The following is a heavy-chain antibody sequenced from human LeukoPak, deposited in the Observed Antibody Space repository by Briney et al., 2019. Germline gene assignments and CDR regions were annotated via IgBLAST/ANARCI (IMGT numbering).Heavy chain of an antibody. CDR1: GYRFSTYW. D-gene: IGHD1-26*01. CDR2: IHSGDSNT. CDR3: ARQGWDNTDY. V-gene: IGHV5-51*01. Sequence: GESLKISCVGSGYRFSTYWIAWARQMPGKGLEWMGIIHSGDSNTVYSPSFQGQVTISADKSISTAYLQWSSLKASDTAMYYCARQGWDNTDYWGQGTLVTVSS. J-gene: IGHJ4*02.